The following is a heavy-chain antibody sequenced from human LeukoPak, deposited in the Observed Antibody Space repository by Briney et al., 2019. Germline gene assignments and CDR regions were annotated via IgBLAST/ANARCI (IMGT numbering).Heavy chain of an antibody. V-gene: IGHV3-23*01. CDR1: GITFSSYG. CDR2: ISSTGGTT. J-gene: IGHJ4*02. D-gene: IGHD3-22*01. CDR3: ARVADDYDSSGYYYYFDY. Sequence: GGSLRLSCAASGITFSSYGMSWVRQAPGKGLEWVSSISSTGGTTYYADSVKGRFTISRDNAKNSLYLQMNSLRAEDTALYYCARVADDYDSSGYYYYFDYWGQGTLVTVSS.